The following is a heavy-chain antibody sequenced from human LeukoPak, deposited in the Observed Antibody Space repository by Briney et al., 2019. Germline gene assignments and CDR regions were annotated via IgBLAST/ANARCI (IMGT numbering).Heavy chain of an antibody. CDR1: GYTFTGYY. CDR3: AREKVGELLSYGMDV. CDR2: INPNSGGT. J-gene: IGHJ6*02. V-gene: IGHV1-2*02. D-gene: IGHD3-10*01. Sequence: RASVKVSCKASGYTFTGYYMHWVRQAPGQGLEWMGWINPNSGGTNYARKFQGRVTMTRDTSISTAYMELSRLRSDDTAVYYCAREKVGELLSYGMDVWGQGTTVTVSS.